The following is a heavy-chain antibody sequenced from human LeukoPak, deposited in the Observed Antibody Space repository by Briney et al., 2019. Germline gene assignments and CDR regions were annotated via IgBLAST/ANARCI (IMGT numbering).Heavy chain of an antibody. CDR2: INTDGFST. CDR3: AKDIQLWLNWFDP. V-gene: IGHV3-74*01. CDR1: GFISSSYW. J-gene: IGHJ5*02. Sequence: QAGGSLRLSCAASGFISSSYWMHWVRQPPGKGLVYIACINTDGFSTNYADSVKGRFTISRDNSKNTLYLQMNSLRAEDTAVYYCAKDIQLWLNWFDPWGQGTLVTVSS. D-gene: IGHD5-18*01.